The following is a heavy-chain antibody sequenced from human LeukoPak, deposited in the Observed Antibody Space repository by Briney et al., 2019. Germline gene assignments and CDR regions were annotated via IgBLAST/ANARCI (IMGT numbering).Heavy chain of an antibody. CDR3: AVGYSSGWSHFDY. CDR2: ISGSGGTT. Sequence: GGSLRLSCAASGFTFRSYAMSWVRQAPGKGLQWVSDISGSGGTTYYADSVKGRFTISRDNSKNTLYLQMNSLRAEDTAVYYCAVGYSSGWSHFDYWGQGTLVTVSS. V-gene: IGHV3-23*01. CDR1: GFTFRSYA. J-gene: IGHJ4*02. D-gene: IGHD6-19*01.